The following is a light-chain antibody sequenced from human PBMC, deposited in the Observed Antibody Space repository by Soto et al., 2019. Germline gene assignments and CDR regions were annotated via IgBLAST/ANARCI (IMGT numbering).Light chain of an antibody. CDR3: YSAADNPMV. CDR2: KDS. V-gene: IGLV3-27*01. J-gene: IGLJ2*01. Sequence: SYELTQPSSVSVSPGQTARITCSGDVLAKKYARWFQQKPGQAPVLVIYKDSERPSGIPERFSGSSSGTTVTLTISGAQVEDEADYYCYSAADNPMVFGGGTKLTVL. CDR1: VLAKKY.